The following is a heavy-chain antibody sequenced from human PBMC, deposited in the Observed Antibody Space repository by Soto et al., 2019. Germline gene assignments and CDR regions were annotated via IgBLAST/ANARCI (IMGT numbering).Heavy chain of an antibody. CDR3: ASAAVTGTAGLDF. J-gene: IGHJ4*02. Sequence: ASVKVSCKASGYAFTDYYMHLVRQAPGQXLEXXGXIXSXSXXTXXXEKFQGRVTMTRDTSISTAYMELSRLKSDDTAVYYCASAAVTGTAGLDFWGQGTKVNDS. CDR1: GYAFTDYY. D-gene: IGHD6-19*01. CDR2: IXSXSXXT. V-gene: IGHV1-2*02.